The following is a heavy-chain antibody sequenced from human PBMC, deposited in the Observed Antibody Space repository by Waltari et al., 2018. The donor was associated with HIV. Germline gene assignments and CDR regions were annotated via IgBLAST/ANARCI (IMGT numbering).Heavy chain of an antibody. CDR2: ISADGGGT. CDR3: ARDPPKSWGGYDY. J-gene: IGHJ4*02. D-gene: IGHD3-16*01. Sequence: QVQLVQSGAEVKKPGASVKVSCQASGHTFTGYFIHWVRQAPGQGLGWMGWISADGGGTMYAQKFQGRVTMTRDTSISTAYMELNWLTSDDTAMYYCARDPPKSWGGYDYWGQGTLVTV. CDR1: GHTFTGYF. V-gene: IGHV1-2*02.